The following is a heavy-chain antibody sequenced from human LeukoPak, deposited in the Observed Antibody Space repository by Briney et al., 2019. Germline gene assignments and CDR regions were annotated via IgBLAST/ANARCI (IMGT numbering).Heavy chain of an antibody. CDR2: IYPGDSDT. D-gene: IGHD2-2*01. J-gene: IGHJ6*03. CDR1: GYSFTSYW. CDR3: ARQSRRYCSSTSCPHYYYYYYMDV. V-gene: IGHV5-51*01. Sequence: GESLKISCKGSGYSFTSYWIGWVRQMPGKGLEWMGIIYPGDSDTRYSPSFQGQVTISADKSISTAYLQWSSLKASDTAMYYCARQSRRYCSSTSCPHYYYYYYMDVWGKGTTVTVSS.